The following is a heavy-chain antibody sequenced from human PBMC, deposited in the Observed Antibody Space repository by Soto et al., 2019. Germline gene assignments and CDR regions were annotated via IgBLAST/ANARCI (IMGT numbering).Heavy chain of an antibody. CDR2: LSSDDNT. CDR3: ARDIFGGSYDFWH. J-gene: IGHJ4*02. Sequence: DVRLVESGGGLVQPGGSLRLSCTASGFSVGRLFMTWVRQAPGKGLEWVSVLSSDDNTYYADSVEGRFTISRDISKNTLFLEMNSLRAEDTAVYHCARDIFGGSYDFWHGGQGTLVTVSS. CDR1: GFSVGRLF. D-gene: IGHD3-3*01. V-gene: IGHV3-66*01.